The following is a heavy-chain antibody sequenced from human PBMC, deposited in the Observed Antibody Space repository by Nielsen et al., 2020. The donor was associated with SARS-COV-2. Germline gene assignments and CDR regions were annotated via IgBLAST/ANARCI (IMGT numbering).Heavy chain of an antibody. J-gene: IGHJ4*02. V-gene: IGHV3-30*18. D-gene: IGHD6-13*01. CDR3: AKGDGYSSSWSY. Sequence: GESLKISCAASGFTFSSYGMHWVRQAPGKGLEWVAVISYDGSNKYYADSVKGRFTISRDNAKNSLYLQMNSLRAEDTALYYCAKGDGYSSSWSYWGQGTLVTVSS. CDR1: GFTFSSYG. CDR2: ISYDGSNK.